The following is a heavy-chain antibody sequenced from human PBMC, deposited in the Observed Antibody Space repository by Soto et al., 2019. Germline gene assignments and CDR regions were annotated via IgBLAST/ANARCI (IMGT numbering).Heavy chain of an antibody. J-gene: IGHJ4*02. CDR1: GFTFSSYA. Sequence: EVQLLESGGGLVQPGGSLRLSCAASGFTFSSYAMSWVRQAPGKGLEWVSGISGSGGSTHYADSVKGRFTISRDNSKNTLYLQMNSLRAEDTAVYYCAKVPYGDYGQNYDYWGQGILVTVSS. D-gene: IGHD4-17*01. CDR3: AKVPYGDYGQNYDY. CDR2: ISGSGGST. V-gene: IGHV3-23*01.